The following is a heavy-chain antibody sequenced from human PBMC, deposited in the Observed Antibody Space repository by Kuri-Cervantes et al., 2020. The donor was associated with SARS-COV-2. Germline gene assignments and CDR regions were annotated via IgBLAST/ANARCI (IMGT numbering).Heavy chain of an antibody. Sequence: GGSLRLSCAASGLTFSSYGMHWVRQAPGKGLEWVAVIWYDGSNKYYADSVKGRFTISRDNSKNTLYLQMNSLRAEDTAVYYCARERSGLDHWGQGTLVTVSS. J-gene: IGHJ4*02. CDR3: ARERSGLDH. CDR1: GLTFSSYG. D-gene: IGHD3-3*01. V-gene: IGHV3-33*01. CDR2: IWYDGSNK.